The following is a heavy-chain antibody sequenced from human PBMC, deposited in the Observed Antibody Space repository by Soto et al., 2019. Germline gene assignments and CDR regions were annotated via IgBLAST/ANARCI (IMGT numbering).Heavy chain of an antibody. J-gene: IGHJ4*02. D-gene: IGHD6-6*01. CDR3: ARAPKVSGSSQTRPDF. CDR1: SGSLSGYY. CDR2: ISQSGNT. V-gene: IGHV4-34*01. Sequence: SETLSLTCSIYSGSLSGYYWSWIRQPPGKGLEWIGEISQSGNTNYSPSLKSRVSISIDTSKKQFSLNLASVSAADTAVYYCARAPKVSGSSQTRPDFWGQGTLVTSPQ.